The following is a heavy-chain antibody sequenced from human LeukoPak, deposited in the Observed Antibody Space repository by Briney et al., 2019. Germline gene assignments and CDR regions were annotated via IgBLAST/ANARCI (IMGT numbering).Heavy chain of an antibody. CDR2: IYPGDSDT. CDR3: ARDIGGGWIRGNFDY. J-gene: IGHJ4*02. D-gene: IGHD6-19*01. V-gene: IGHV5-51*01. Sequence: GEPLKISCKGSGYSFTSYWIGWVRPMPGKGLEWMGIIYPGDSDTRYSPSFQGQVTISADKSISTAYLQWSSLKASDTAMYYCARDIGGGWIRGNFDYWGQGILVTVSS. CDR1: GYSFTSYW.